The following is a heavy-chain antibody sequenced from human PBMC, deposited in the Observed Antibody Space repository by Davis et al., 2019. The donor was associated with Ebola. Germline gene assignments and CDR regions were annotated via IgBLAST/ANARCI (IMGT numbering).Heavy chain of an antibody. D-gene: IGHD4-23*01. CDR3: ATGQRWDFDY. J-gene: IGHJ4*02. Sequence: ASVKVSCKASGYTFTSYAMHWVRQAPGQGLEWMGWISAYNGNTNYAQKLQDRVTMTTDTSTATAYMELRSLRSDDTAVYYCATGQRWDFDYWGQGTPVTVPS. V-gene: IGHV1-18*01. CDR2: ISAYNGNT. CDR1: GYTFTSYA.